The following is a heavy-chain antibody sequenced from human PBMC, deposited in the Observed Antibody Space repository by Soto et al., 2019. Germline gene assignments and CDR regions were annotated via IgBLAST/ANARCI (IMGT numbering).Heavy chain of an antibody. CDR3: ASPFRVYYYNGMDV. Sequence: GGSLRLSCAASGFTFSDYYMSWIRQAPGKGLEWVSYIRYSGTYTEYADSVKGRFTISRDNSKKTLYLQMNSLRAEDTAVYYWASPFRVYYYNGMDVWGQGTRFTFSS. CDR1: GFTFSDYY. V-gene: IGHV3-11*06. J-gene: IGHJ6*02. CDR2: IRYSGTYT.